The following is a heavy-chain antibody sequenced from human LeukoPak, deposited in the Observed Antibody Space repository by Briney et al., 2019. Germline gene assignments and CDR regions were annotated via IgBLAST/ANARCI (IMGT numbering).Heavy chain of an antibody. J-gene: IGHJ4*02. Sequence: PSETLSLTCAVYGGSFSGYYLGWIRQPPGKGLEWIGNIYSSGSTYYNASLQSRVTISIDTSKNQFSMRLNSVTAADTAMYYCAKSGGYGLIDYWGQGTRVTVSS. V-gene: IGHV4-34*01. CDR3: AKSGGYGLIDY. CDR2: IYSSGST. CDR1: GGSFSGYY. D-gene: IGHD1-26*01.